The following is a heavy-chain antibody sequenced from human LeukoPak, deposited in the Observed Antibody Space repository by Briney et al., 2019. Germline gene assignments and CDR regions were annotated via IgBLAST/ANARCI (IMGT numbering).Heavy chain of an antibody. CDR1: GFTYRNYA. J-gene: IGHJ4*02. CDR2: VSDSGGST. Sequence: PGGSLRLSCAASGFTYRNYAMSWVRQAPGKGLEWVSSVSDSGGSTYYADSVKGRFTISRDNSKNTLYLQMNSLRAEDTAVYYCAKDEIVVVPAVPGASDYWGQGTLVTVSS. CDR3: AKDEIVVVPAVPGASDY. V-gene: IGHV3-23*01. D-gene: IGHD2-2*01.